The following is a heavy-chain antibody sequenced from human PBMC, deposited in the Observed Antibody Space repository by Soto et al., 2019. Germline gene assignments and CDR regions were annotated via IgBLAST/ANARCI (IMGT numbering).Heavy chain of an antibody. J-gene: IGHJ6*03. CDR3: ARVDYSNSETHYYYYYMDV. V-gene: IGHV4-34*01. Sequence: SETLSLTCAVYGGSFSGYYWSWIRQPPGKGLEWIGEINHSGSTNYNPSLKSRVTISVDTSKNQFSLKLSSVTAADTAVYYCARVDYSNSETHYYYYYMDVWGKGTTVTVSS. D-gene: IGHD4-4*01. CDR2: INHSGST. CDR1: GGSFSGYY.